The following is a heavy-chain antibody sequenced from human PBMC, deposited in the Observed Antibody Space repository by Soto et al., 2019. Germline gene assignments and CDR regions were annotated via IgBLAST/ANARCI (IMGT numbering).Heavy chain of an antibody. CDR2: ISYSGST. J-gene: IGHJ6*03. Sequence: QLQLQESGPGLVKPSETLSLTCTVSGGSISSSSSSWGWIRQPPGKGLEWLGIISYSGSTYYSPSPKSRVTISVDASKNLFSLKLSSVTAADTAVYYCARTYGTDVVVVPASKDYMDVWGKGTTVTVSS. V-gene: IGHV4-39*01. D-gene: IGHD2-2*01. CDR1: GGSISSSSSS. CDR3: ARTYGTDVVVVPASKDYMDV.